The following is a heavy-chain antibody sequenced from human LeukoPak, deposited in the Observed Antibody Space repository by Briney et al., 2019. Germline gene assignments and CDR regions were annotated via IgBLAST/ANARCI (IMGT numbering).Heavy chain of an antibody. CDR3: ARDLRSGRAFDY. V-gene: IGHV4-30-4*08. CDR1: GGSISSGDYY. CDR2: IYYSGST. J-gene: IGHJ4*02. Sequence: SETLSLTCTVSGGSISSGDYYWSWLRQPPGTGLEWIGYIYYSGSTYYNPSLKSRVTISVDTSKNQFSLKLSSVTAADTAVYYCARDLRSGRAFDYWGQGTLVTVSS. D-gene: IGHD2-15*01.